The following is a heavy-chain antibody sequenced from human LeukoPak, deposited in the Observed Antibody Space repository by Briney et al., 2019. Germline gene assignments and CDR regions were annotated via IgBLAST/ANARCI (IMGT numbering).Heavy chain of an antibody. D-gene: IGHD3-10*01. Sequence: SETLSLTCTVSGYSISSGYYWGWIRQPPGKGLEWIGSIYHSGSTYYNPSLKSRVTISVDTSKNQFSLKLSSVTAADTAVYYCARDQVLGRYYYGSVSPGWFDPWGQGTLVTVSS. CDR2: IYHSGST. J-gene: IGHJ5*02. CDR3: ARDQVLGRYYYGSVSPGWFDP. V-gene: IGHV4-38-2*02. CDR1: GYSISSGYY.